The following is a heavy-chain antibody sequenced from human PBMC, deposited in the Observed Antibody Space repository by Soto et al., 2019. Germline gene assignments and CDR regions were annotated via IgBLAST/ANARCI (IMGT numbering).Heavy chain of an antibody. J-gene: IGHJ5*02. Sequence: GASVKVSCKASGYTFTSYAMHWVRQAPGQRLEWMGWINAGNGNTKYSQKFQGRVTITRDTSASTAYMELSSLRSEDTAVYYCARERYCSGGSCYFFDPWGQGTLVTVSS. V-gene: IGHV1-3*01. D-gene: IGHD2-15*01. CDR3: ARERYCSGGSCYFFDP. CDR2: INAGNGNT. CDR1: GYTFTSYA.